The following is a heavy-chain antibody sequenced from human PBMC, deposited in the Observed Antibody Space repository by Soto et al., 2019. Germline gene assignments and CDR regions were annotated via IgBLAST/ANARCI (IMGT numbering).Heavy chain of an antibody. J-gene: IGHJ4*02. Sequence: EVQLVESGGGLVKPGGSLRLSCAASGFTFSHAWMSWVRQAPGKGLEWVGRIKSKTDGGTTNYAAPVKGRFTISRDDSENTLFLQMNSLKTEDRAVYFCSTEPLDYWGQGTLVTVSS. V-gene: IGHV3-15*01. CDR1: GFTFSHAW. CDR3: STEPLDY. CDR2: IKSKTDGGTT.